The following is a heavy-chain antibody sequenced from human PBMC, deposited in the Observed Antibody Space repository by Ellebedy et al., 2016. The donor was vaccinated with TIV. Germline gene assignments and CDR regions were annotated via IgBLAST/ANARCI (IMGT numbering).Heavy chain of an antibody. D-gene: IGHD3-10*01. CDR3: ASSRYHYYLGNTIFVY. J-gene: IGHJ4*02. CDR2: ISGSAVST. CDR1: GFPFSSYA. V-gene: IGHV3-23*01. Sequence: PGGSLRLSCAASGFPFSSYAMSWVRQAPGTWLEWVSGISGSAVSTAYADSVKGRFTISRDNSKNTLYLQMNSLRAEDTAVYYCASSRYHYYLGNTIFVYWGQGTLVTVAS.